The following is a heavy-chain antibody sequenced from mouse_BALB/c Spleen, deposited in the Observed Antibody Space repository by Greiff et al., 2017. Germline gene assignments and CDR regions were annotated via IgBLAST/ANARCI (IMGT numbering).Heavy chain of an antibody. CDR2: IWAGGST. Sequence: VKLQESGPGLVAPSQSLSITCTVTGFSLTSYGVHWVRQPPGKGLEWLGVIWAGGSTNYNSALMSRLSISKDNSKSQVFLKMNSLQTDDTAMYYCARARGTRAMDYWGQGTSVTVSS. J-gene: IGHJ4*01. V-gene: IGHV2-9*02. CDR1: GFSLTSYG. CDR3: ARARGTRAMDY. D-gene: IGHD3-3*01.